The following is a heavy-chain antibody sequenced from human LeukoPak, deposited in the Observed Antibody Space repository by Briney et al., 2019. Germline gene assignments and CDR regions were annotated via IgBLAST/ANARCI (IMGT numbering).Heavy chain of an antibody. CDR2: ISSSSSYI. Sequence: GGSLRLSCAASGFTFSSYSMNWVRQAPGKGLEWVSSISSSSSYIYYADSVKGRFTISRDNAKNSLYLQMNSLRAEDTAVYYCARGSDRDFWSGCQAEFDYWGQGTLVTVSS. V-gene: IGHV3-21*01. J-gene: IGHJ4*02. CDR1: GFTFSSYS. D-gene: IGHD3-3*01. CDR3: ARGSDRDFWSGCQAEFDY.